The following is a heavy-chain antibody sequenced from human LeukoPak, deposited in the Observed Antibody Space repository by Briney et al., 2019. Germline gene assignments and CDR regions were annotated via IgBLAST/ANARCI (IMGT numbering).Heavy chain of an antibody. D-gene: IGHD5-12*01. Sequence: GGSLRLSCAASGFTFSTYGMHWVRQAPGKGLEWVAFIRYDGSNKYYADSVKGRFSISRDNSKNTLYLQMNSLRAEDTAVYYCAKDSVKVTTIRRVPHYMDVWGKGTTVTISS. V-gene: IGHV3-30*02. CDR3: AKDSVKVTTIRRVPHYMDV. CDR2: IRYDGSNK. CDR1: GFTFSTYG. J-gene: IGHJ6*03.